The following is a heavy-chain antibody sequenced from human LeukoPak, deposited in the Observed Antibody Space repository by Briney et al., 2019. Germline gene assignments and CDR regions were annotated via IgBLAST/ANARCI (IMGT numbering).Heavy chain of an antibody. CDR2: IYSGGST. J-gene: IGHJ4*02. Sequence: GGSLRLSCAASGFTVSSNYMSWVRQAPGKGLEWVSVIYSGGSTYYADSVKGRFTISRDNSKNTLYLQMNSLRAEDTAVYYCARDWYYYDSSGNFFDYWGQGTLVTVSS. V-gene: IGHV3-53*01. CDR1: GFTVSSNY. CDR3: ARDWYYYDSSGNFFDY. D-gene: IGHD3-22*01.